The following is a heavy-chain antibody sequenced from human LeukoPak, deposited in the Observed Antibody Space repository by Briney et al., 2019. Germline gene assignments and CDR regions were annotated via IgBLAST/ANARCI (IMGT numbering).Heavy chain of an antibody. J-gene: IGHJ6*02. CDR1: GFTFSSYW. V-gene: IGHV3-7*01. CDR3: ARGYSGYGANYYYGMDV. D-gene: IGHD5-12*01. Sequence: GRSLRLSCAASGFTFSSYWMSWVRQAPGKGLEWVANIKQDGSEKYYVDSVKGRFTISRDNAKNSLYLQMNSLRAEDTAVYYCARGYSGYGANYYYGMDVWGQGTTVTVSS. CDR2: IKQDGSEK.